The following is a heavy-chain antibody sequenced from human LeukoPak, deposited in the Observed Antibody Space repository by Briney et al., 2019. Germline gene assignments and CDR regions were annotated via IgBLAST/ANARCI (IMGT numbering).Heavy chain of an antibody. CDR1: GGTFSSYA. Sequence: SVKVSCKASGGTFSSYAISWVRQAPGQGLEWMGGIIPIFGTANYAQKFQGRVTITADKSTSTAYMELSSLRSEDTAVYYCARDEFDITMVRGVIYYYYYYMDVWGKGTTVTVSS. V-gene: IGHV1-69*06. CDR2: IIPIFGTA. CDR3: ARDEFDITMVRGVIYYYYYYMDV. J-gene: IGHJ6*03. D-gene: IGHD3-10*01.